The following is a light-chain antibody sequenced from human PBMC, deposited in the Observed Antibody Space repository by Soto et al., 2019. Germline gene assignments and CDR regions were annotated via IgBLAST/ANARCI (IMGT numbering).Light chain of an antibody. Sequence: QSALTQPRSVSGSPGQSVTISCTGTTSDVGVYNYVSWYQQHPGKAPKLMIYDVTKRPSGVPDRFSGSKSGNTASLTISGRQTEDEADYYCCSYAGSYTFTFGGGTKLTVL. J-gene: IGLJ2*01. V-gene: IGLV2-11*01. CDR2: DVT. CDR3: CSYAGSYTFT. CDR1: TSDVGVYNY.